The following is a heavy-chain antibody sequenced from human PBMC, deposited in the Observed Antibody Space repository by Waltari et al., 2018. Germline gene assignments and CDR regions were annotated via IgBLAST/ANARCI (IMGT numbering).Heavy chain of an antibody. CDR1: GYTFTGYY. D-gene: IGHD4-17*01. CDR2: SNPNSGGT. J-gene: IGHJ1*01. Sequence: QVQLVQSGAEVKKPGASVKVSCKASGYTFTGYYMHWVRQAPGQGVEWMGWSNPNSGGTNHATKFQDRVTMTRDTSISTVYMELSRLRSDDTAVYFCARDTLATTSEYFQNWGQGTQVTVSS. V-gene: IGHV1-2*02. CDR3: ARDTLATTSEYFQN.